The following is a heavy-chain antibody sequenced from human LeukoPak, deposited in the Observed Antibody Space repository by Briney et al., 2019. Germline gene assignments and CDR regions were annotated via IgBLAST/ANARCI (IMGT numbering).Heavy chain of an antibody. Sequence: SETLSLTCTVSGGSINSYYWSWIRQPPGKGLEWIAYIYYSGSTNYNPSLKRRVTISVDTSKNQFSLKLSSVTAADTAVYYCARGVAVAGTGFDYWGQGTLVTVSS. CDR2: IYYSGST. J-gene: IGHJ4*02. CDR3: ARGVAVAGTGFDY. CDR1: GGSINSYY. V-gene: IGHV4-59*01. D-gene: IGHD6-19*01.